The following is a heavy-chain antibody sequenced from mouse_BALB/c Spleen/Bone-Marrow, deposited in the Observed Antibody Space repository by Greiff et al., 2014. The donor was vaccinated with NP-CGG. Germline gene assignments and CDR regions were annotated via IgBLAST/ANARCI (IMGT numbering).Heavy chain of an antibody. CDR2: IRNKANGYTT. D-gene: IGHD1-1*01. CDR3: ARDGSSFYWLFDV. Sequence: EVQLVESGGGLVQPGGSLRLSCATSGFIFTDYYMSWVRQPPGKALEWLAFIRNKANGYTTEYSASVKGRVTISRDNSQSILYPQMNTLRAEDSATYYGARDGSSFYWLFDVWGAGTTVTVSS. CDR1: GFIFTDYY. V-gene: IGHV7-3*02. J-gene: IGHJ1*01.